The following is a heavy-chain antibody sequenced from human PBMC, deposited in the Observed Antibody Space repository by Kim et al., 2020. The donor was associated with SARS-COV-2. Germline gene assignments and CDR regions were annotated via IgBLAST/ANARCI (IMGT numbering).Heavy chain of an antibody. Sequence: GGSLRLSCAVSGFLITDYGMHWVRQAPGKGLEWLSVISGDAKAVHYADTVRGRFAMSRDISRNTVYLQLNTLKTEDTAVYYCAKEVWASGHDYWGQGTLVTVSS. CDR1: GFLITDYG. CDR3: AKEVWASGHDY. D-gene: IGHD3-16*01. J-gene: IGHJ4*02. V-gene: IGHV3-30*18. CDR2: ISGDAKAV.